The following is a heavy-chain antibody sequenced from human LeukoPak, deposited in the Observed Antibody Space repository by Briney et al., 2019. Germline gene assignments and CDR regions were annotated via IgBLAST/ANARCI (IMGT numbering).Heavy chain of an antibody. J-gene: IGHJ4*02. Sequence: GGSLRLSCAASGFTFSNYAMSWVRQAPGKGLEWVSAISGSGDSTYYADSVKGRFTISRDNPKNTLYLQMNSLRAEDTAVYYCAKYVQEAYDYVDYWGQGTLVTVSS. CDR3: AKYVQEAYDYVDY. V-gene: IGHV3-23*01. D-gene: IGHD3-16*01. CDR2: ISGSGDST. CDR1: GFTFSNYA.